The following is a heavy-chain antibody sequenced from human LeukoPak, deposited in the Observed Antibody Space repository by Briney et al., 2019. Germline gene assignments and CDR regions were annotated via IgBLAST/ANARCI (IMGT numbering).Heavy chain of an antibody. Sequence: PSETLSLTCTVSGGSISSSSYYWGWIRQPPGKGLEWIGSIYYSGSTYYNPSLKSRVTISVDTSKNQFSLKLSSVTAADTAVYYCARVDDRSHFADYWGQGTLVTVSS. CDR2: IYYSGST. CDR1: GGSISSSSYY. V-gene: IGHV4-39*07. J-gene: IGHJ4*02. CDR3: ARVDDRSHFADY. D-gene: IGHD3-22*01.